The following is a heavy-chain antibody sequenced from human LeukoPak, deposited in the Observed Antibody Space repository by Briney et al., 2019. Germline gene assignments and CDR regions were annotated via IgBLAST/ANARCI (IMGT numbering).Heavy chain of an antibody. V-gene: IGHV1-18*01. Sequence: PEASVKVSCKASGYTFTSYGISWVRQAPGQGLEWMGWISAYNGNTNYAQKLQGRVTMTTDTSTSTAYMELRSLRSGDTAVYYCARDKREYYDSSGYYPAFDYWGQGTPVTVSS. CDR2: ISAYNGNT. D-gene: IGHD3-22*01. CDR1: GYTFTSYG. J-gene: IGHJ4*02. CDR3: ARDKREYYDSSGYYPAFDY.